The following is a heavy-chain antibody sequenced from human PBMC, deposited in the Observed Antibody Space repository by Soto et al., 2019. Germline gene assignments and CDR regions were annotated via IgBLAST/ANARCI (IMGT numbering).Heavy chain of an antibody. Sequence: EVQLVESGGGLVKPGGSLRLSCAASGFTFSSYSMNWVRQAPGKGLEWVSSISSSSYIYYADSVKGRFTISRDNAKNSLYLQMNSLRAEDTAVYYCARDGGIAVAGTLPYFDYWGQGTLVTVSS. J-gene: IGHJ4*02. CDR2: ISSSSYI. D-gene: IGHD6-19*01. CDR3: ARDGGIAVAGTLPYFDY. CDR1: GFTFSSYS. V-gene: IGHV3-21*01.